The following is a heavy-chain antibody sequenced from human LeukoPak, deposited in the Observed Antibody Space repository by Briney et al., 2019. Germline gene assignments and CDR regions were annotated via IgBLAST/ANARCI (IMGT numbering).Heavy chain of an antibody. CDR3: AKDRYGSGSYYKVFDY. D-gene: IGHD3-10*01. Sequence: GGSLRLSCAASGFTFSSYAMSWVRQAPGKGLEWVSAISGSGGSTYYADSVKGRFTISRDNSKNTLYLQMNSLRAEDTAVYYCAKDRYGSGSYYKVFDYWGQGTLVTVSS. CDR2: ISGSGGST. V-gene: IGHV3-23*01. CDR1: GFTFSSYA. J-gene: IGHJ4*02.